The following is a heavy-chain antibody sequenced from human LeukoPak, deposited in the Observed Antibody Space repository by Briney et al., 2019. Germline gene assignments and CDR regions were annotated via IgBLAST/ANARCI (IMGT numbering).Heavy chain of an antibody. CDR1: GYTFTSYY. D-gene: IGHD3-16*01. J-gene: IGHJ4*02. CDR3: ASPGEKDYYFDY. Sequence: GASVKVSCKASGYTFTSYYMHWVRQAPGQGLEWMGIINPSGGSTSYAQKFQGRVTMTRDTSTSTVYVELSSLRSEDTAVYYCASPGEKDYYFDYWGQGTLVTVSS. CDR2: INPSGGST. V-gene: IGHV1-46*01.